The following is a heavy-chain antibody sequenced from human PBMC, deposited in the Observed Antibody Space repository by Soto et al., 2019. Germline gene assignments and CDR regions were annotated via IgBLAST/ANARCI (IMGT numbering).Heavy chain of an antibody. CDR1: GGSFSGYY. J-gene: IGHJ4*02. Sequence: PSETLSLTCAVYGGSFSGYYWIWIRQPPGKGLEWIGEINHSGSTNYNPSLKSRVTISVDTSKNQFSLKLSSVTAADTAVYYCAIDLGYCSGGSCYSTFGYWGQGTLVTVSS. CDR2: INHSGST. CDR3: AIDLGYCSGGSCYSTFGY. V-gene: IGHV4-34*01. D-gene: IGHD2-15*01.